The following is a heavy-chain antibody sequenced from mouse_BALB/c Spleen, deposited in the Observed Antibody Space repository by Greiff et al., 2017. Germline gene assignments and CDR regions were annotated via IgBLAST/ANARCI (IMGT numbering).Heavy chain of an antibody. CDR2: INPSSGYT. D-gene: IGHD2-4*01. CDR1: GYTFTSYT. V-gene: IGHV1S26*01. J-gene: IGHJ2*01. Sequence: VQLQQSGPELVKPGASVKMSCKASGYTFTSYTMHWVKQRPGQGLEWIGYINPSSGYTNYNQKFKDKATLTADKSSSTAYMQLSSLTSEDSAVYYCARDDYDAGKGADYWGQGTTLTVSS. CDR3: ARDDYDAGKGADY.